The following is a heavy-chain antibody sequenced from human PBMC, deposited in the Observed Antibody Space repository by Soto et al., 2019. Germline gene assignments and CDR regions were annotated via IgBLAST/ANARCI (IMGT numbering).Heavy chain of an antibody. CDR2: IDPSDSYT. CDR1: GYSFTSYL. D-gene: IGHD6-19*01. J-gene: IGHJ6*02. CDR3: ARLPLPGSGWYYGMDV. Sequence: GESLKISCKGSGYSFTSYLISWVRQMPGKGLEWMGRIDPSDSYTNYSPSFQGHVTISADKSISTAYLQWSSLKASDTAMYYCARLPLPGSGWYYGMDVWGQGTTVTVSS. V-gene: IGHV5-10-1*01.